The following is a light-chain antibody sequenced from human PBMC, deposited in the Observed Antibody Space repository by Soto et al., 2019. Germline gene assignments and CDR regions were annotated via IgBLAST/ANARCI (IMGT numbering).Light chain of an antibody. Sequence: DIKMTQSPSSLVASVGDRVTITCRASQSLSGWLAWYQKTPGQATKLLIYKVSTLENWFPSRFSGSGSGAEFTLTISSLQPGDSAIYFCQQYHSYAYTFGQGTKLEL. CDR3: QQYHSYAYT. CDR1: QSLSGW. J-gene: IGKJ2*01. V-gene: IGKV1-5*03. CDR2: KVS.